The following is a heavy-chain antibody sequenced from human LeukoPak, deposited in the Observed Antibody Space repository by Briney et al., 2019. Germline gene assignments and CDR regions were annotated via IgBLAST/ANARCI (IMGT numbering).Heavy chain of an antibody. CDR3: ARLRGYEIPFDY. CDR1: GFTFSSYS. D-gene: IGHD5-12*01. J-gene: IGHJ4*02. V-gene: IGHV3-21*01. Sequence: PGGSLRLSCAASGFTFSSYSMNWVRQAPGKGLEWVSSISSSSSYIYYADSVKGRFTISRDNAKNSLYLQMNSLRAEDTAVYYCARLRGYEIPFDYWGQGTLVTVSS. CDR2: ISSSSSYI.